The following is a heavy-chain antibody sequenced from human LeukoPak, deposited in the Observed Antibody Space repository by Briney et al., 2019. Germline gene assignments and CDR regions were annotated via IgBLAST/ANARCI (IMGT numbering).Heavy chain of an antibody. J-gene: IGHJ3*02. CDR1: GGSISSGDYY. V-gene: IGHV4-30-4*08. Sequence: PSQTLSLTCTVSGGSISSGDYYWSWIRQPPGKGLEWIGYIYYSGSTYYNPSLKSRVTISVDTSKNQFSLKLSPVTAADTAVAYCARDHGILNWNYGGRAFDIGAQGTRVPFFS. CDR3: ARDHGILNWNYGGRAFDI. CDR2: IYYSGST. D-gene: IGHD1-7*01.